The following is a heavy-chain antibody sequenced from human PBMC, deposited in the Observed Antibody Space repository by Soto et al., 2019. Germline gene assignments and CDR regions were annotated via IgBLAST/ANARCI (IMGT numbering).Heavy chain of an antibody. J-gene: IGHJ3*02. CDR1: GFTFTSSA. V-gene: IGHV1-58*01. CDR2: IVVGSGNT. D-gene: IGHD3-22*01. Sequence: SVAGSCKAAGFTFTSSAVQWVRPARGQRLEWIGWIVVGSGNTNYAQKFQERVTITRDMSTSTAYMELSSLRSEDTAVYYCASDVHYYDSSGYYSNAFDISGQGTMVTVS. CDR3: ASDVHYYDSSGYYSNAFDI.